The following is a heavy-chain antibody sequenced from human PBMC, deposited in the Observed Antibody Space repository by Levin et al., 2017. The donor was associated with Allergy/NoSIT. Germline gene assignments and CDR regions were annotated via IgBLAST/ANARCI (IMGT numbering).Heavy chain of an antibody. Sequence: SGGSLRLSCAASGFTFSSYDMHWVRQATGKGLEWVSAIGTAGDTYYPGSVKGRFTISRENAKNSLYLQMNSLRAGDTAVYYCARGFGEQQLVLSGGWWFDPWGQGTLVTVSS. CDR3: ARGFGEQQLVLSGGWWFDP. CDR2: IGTAGDT. V-gene: IGHV3-13*01. D-gene: IGHD6-13*01. J-gene: IGHJ5*02. CDR1: GFTFSSYD.